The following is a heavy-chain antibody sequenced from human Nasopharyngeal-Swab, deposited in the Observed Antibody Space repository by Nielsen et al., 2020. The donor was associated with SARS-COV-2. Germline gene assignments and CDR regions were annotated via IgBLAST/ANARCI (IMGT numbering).Heavy chain of an antibody. CDR3: ARAADGYNSFDP. CDR2: ISYAGSSE. Sequence: GGSLRLSCAASGFSFNSHAMHWVRQAPGKGLEWVAVISYAGSSEYYTDSVKGRFTISRDNFKDTLYLQMDSLRPEDTAVYYCARAADGYNSFDPWGQGTLDTVSS. V-gene: IGHV3-30*04. J-gene: IGHJ5*02. D-gene: IGHD5-24*01. CDR1: GFSFNSHA.